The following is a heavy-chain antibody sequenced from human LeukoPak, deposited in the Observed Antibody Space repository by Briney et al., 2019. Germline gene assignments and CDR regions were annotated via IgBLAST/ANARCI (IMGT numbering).Heavy chain of an antibody. CDR2: ISGSRCTT. V-gene: IGHV3-23*01. CDR1: AFTFSNYA. D-gene: IGHD6-19*01. Sequence: GGSLRLSCVASAFTFSNYAMSWVRQAPGKGLEWDSGISGSRCTTYYADSVKGRLTISRDNSKNTLYLQMNSLRADDTAVYYCAKERTGGWPFDYWGQGTLVTVCS. J-gene: IGHJ4*02. CDR3: AKERTGGWPFDY.